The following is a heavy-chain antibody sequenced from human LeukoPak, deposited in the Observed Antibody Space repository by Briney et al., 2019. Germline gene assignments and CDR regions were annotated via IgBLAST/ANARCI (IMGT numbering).Heavy chain of an antibody. Sequence: GGSLRLSCAASGFTVNTNYVSWVRQAPGKGLEWVSVIYTGGTISYADSVRGRFTISRDDSKNTLNLQMNSLRAEDTAVYYCARDPHYTGAGRYFDLWGRGTLVTVSS. CDR3: ARDPHYTGAGRYFDL. V-gene: IGHV3-66*01. CDR2: IYTGGTI. CDR1: GFTVNTNY. J-gene: IGHJ2*01. D-gene: IGHD3-10*01.